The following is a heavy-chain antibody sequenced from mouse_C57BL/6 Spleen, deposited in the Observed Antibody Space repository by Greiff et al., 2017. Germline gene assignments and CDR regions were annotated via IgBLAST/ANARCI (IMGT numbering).Heavy chain of an antibody. J-gene: IGHJ1*03. V-gene: IGHV1-69*01. D-gene: IGHD3-3*01. CDR1: GYTFTSYW. CDR3: ARRDLYFDV. Sequence: VQLQQSGAELVMPGASVKLSCKASGYTFTSYWMHWVKQRPGQGLEWIGEIDPSDSDTNYNQKFKGKSTLTVDKSSSTAYMQLSSLTSEDSAVYYCARRDLYFDVWGTGTTVTVSS. CDR2: IDPSDSDT.